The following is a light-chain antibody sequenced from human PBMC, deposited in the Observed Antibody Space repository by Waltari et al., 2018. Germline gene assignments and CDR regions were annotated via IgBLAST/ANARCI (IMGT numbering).Light chain of an antibody. CDR3: NSRDSSGNHSV. CDR2: GKN. CDR1: SLRSYY. Sequence: SSELTQDPAVSVALGQTVRITCQGDSLRSYYASWYQQKPGQAPVLVIHGKNNRPSGIPDRFSGSSSGNTASLTITGAQAEDEADYYCNSRDSSGNHSVFGGGTKLTVL. V-gene: IGLV3-19*01. J-gene: IGLJ2*01.